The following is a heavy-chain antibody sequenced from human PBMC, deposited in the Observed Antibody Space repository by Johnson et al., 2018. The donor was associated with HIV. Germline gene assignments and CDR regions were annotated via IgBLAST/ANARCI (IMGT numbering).Heavy chain of an antibody. CDR3: PPVTGARDPLHAFDI. J-gene: IGHJ3*02. V-gene: IGHV3-7*03. CDR2: IKQDGSEK. CDR1: GFTVSSNY. Sequence: VQLVESGGGLVQPGGSLRLSCAASGFTVSSNYMSWVRQGPGKGLEWVANIKQDGSEKYYADSVKGRFTISRDDSKTTLYLQVNSLKTEDTAVYYPPPVTGARDPLHAFDIWGQGTMVTVSS. D-gene: IGHD6-19*01.